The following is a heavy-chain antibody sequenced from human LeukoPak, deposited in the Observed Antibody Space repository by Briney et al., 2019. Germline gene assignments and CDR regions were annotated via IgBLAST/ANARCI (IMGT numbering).Heavy chain of an antibody. CDR1: GGSISSGSYY. CDR3: ARLKKGFTFDY. J-gene: IGHJ4*02. V-gene: IGHV4-61*02. Sequence: SETLSLTCTVSGGSISSGSYYWSWIRQPAGKGLEWIGRIYTSGSTNYNPSLKSRVTISVDTSKNQFSLKLSSVTSADTAVYYCARLKKGFTFDYWGQGTPVTVSS. CDR2: IYTSGST.